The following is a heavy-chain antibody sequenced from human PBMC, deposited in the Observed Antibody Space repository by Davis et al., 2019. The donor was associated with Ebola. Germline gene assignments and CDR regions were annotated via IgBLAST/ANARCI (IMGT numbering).Heavy chain of an antibody. Sequence: GGSLRLSCAASGFTFSSYSMNWVRQAPGKGLEWVSSISSSSSYIYYADSVKGRFTISRDNAKNSLYLQMNSLRAEDTAVYYCAALGGLYYYYYGMDVWGQGTTVTVSS. V-gene: IGHV3-21*01. CDR3: AALGGLYYYYYGMDV. J-gene: IGHJ6*02. CDR2: ISSSSSYI. CDR1: GFTFSSYS. D-gene: IGHD3-10*01.